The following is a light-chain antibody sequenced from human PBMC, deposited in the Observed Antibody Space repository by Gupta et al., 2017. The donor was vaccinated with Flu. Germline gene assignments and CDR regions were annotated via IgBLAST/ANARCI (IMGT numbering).Light chain of an antibody. V-gene: IGKV3D-15*01. J-gene: IGKJ4*01. CDR1: QSVGRN. Sequence: ETVLTQSPVTLSASPAERVTLSCRASQSVGRNLAWYQQKPGRAPRLLIYGASTRAADIPARFSGDGSGTDFTLTIGSLQSEDFVVYFCQQDDKWPISFGGGTKVDIK. CDR3: QQDDKWPIS. CDR2: GAS.